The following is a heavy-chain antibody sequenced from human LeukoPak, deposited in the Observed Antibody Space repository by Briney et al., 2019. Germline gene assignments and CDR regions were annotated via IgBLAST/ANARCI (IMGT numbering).Heavy chain of an antibody. CDR2: IYYSSST. V-gene: IGHV4-30-4*08. Sequence: PSQTLSLTCTVSGGSLSSGDYYWSWIRQPPGKGLEWVGYIYYSSSTYYNPSLKSRVTISVDTSKNQFSLKLSSVTAAGTAVYYCARGVMGDRNDYFDYWGQGTLVTVSS. D-gene: IGHD3-16*01. CDR3: ARGVMGDRNDYFDY. CDR1: GGSLSSGDYY. J-gene: IGHJ4*02.